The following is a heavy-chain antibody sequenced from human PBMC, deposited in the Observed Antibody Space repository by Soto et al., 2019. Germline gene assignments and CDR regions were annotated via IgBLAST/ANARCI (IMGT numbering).Heavy chain of an antibody. CDR2: ISGSGGST. V-gene: IGHV3-23*01. CDR1: GFTFSSYA. D-gene: IGHD3-3*01. Sequence: GGSLRLSCAASGFTFSSYAMSWVRQAPGKGLEWVSAISGSGGSTYYADSVKGRFTISRDNSKNTLYLQMNSLRAEDTAVYYCAKLPYYDFWSGYDMRLYFDYWGQGTLVTVSS. CDR3: AKLPYYDFWSGYDMRLYFDY. J-gene: IGHJ4*02.